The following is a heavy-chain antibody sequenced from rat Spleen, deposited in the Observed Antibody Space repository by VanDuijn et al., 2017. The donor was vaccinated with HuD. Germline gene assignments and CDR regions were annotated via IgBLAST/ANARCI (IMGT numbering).Heavy chain of an antibody. Sequence: EVQLEESGGDSVQPGRSLKLSCAASGFTFSNYDMAWVRQAPTKGLEWVASISTSGDNTYYRDSVKGRFTVSRDDAESTLYLQMDSLRSEDTAAYYCATHGGLYNWFAYWGQGTLVTVSS. CDR3: ATHGGLYNWFAY. V-gene: IGHV5-25*01. J-gene: IGHJ3*01. CDR1: GFTFSNYD. CDR2: ISTSGDNT.